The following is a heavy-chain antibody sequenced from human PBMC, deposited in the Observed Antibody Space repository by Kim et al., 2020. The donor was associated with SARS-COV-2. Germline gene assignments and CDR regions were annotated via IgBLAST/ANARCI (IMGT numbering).Heavy chain of an antibody. D-gene: IGHD3-22*01. J-gene: IGHJ4*01. V-gene: IGHV3-21*01. CDR2: ISGSSDYI. CDR3: ARESYYYDSSGYYMYYF. CDR1: GFTFSSYT. Sequence: GGSLRLSCAASGFTFSSYTMNWVRQAPGKGLEWVSSISGSSDYIYFADSVKGRFTVSRDNAENSLYLQMNSLRAEDTAVYYCARESYYYDSSGYYMYYF.